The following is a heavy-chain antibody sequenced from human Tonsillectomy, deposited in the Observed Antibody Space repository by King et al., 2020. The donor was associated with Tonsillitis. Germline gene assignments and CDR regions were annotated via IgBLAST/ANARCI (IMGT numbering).Heavy chain of an antibody. D-gene: IGHD6-19*01. Sequence: VQLQESGPGLVKPSETLSLTCAVSGYSISSGYYWGWIRQPPGKGLEWIGGIYQSGSTYYNPSLKSRVTISVDTSKNQFSLKVSSVTAADTAVYYCARDCSGWFGYYFYYWGQGTLVTVSS. J-gene: IGHJ4*02. V-gene: IGHV4-38-2*02. CDR3: ARDCSGWFGYYFYY. CDR2: IYQSGST. CDR1: GYSISSGYY.